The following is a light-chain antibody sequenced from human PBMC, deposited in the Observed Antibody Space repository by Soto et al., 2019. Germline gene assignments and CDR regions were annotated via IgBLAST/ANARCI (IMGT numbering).Light chain of an antibody. CDR2: GAS. V-gene: IGKV3-20*01. Sequence: EDVLTQSPGALSLSPGERATLSCRASQSVASRYLTWYQHKPGQAPRLLIYGASNRATGVPDRFSGSGSGTDFTLTISRLEPEDFAVYYCQQYDTSVTWTFGQGTKVEIK. J-gene: IGKJ1*01. CDR3: QQYDTSVTWT. CDR1: QSVASRY.